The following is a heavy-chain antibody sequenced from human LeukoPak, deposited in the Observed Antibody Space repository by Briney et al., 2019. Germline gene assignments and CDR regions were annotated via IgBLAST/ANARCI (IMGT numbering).Heavy chain of an antibody. D-gene: IGHD3-9*01. CDR2: IYYSGST. CDR1: GGSISSGGYY. V-gene: IGHV4-39*07. Sequence: SETLSLTCTVSGGSISSGGYYWGWIRQPPGKGLEWIGSIYYSGSTYYNPSLKSRVTISVDTSKNQFSLKLSSVTAADTAVYYCATRRFDDIGSPYFQHWGQGTLVTVSS. CDR3: ATRRFDDIGSPYFQH. J-gene: IGHJ1*01.